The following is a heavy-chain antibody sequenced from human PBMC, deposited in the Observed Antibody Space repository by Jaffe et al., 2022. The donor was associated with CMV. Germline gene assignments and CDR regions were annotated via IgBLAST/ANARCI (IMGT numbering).Heavy chain of an antibody. D-gene: IGHD5-18*01. CDR2: IWFVGGSK. J-gene: IGHJ4*02. Sequence: QVQLVESGGGVVQPGRSLRVSCAASGFSFSNYGMHWVRQAPGKGLEWVAVIWFVGGSKYYADSVKGRFTISRDNSKNTLYLQMNSLRAEDTAVYFCVRDMGDSRGYSYGTFDYWGQGTLVTVSS. CDR1: GFSFSNYG. CDR3: VRDMGDSRGYSYGTFDY. V-gene: IGHV3-33*08.